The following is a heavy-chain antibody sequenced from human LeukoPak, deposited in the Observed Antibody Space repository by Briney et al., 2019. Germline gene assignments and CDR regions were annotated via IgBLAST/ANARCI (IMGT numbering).Heavy chain of an antibody. CDR1: GYTLTELS. Sequence: GASVKVSCKVSGYTLTELSMHWVRQAPGKGLEWMGGFDPVDGETIYAQEFQGRVTMTEDTSTDTAYMELSSLRSEDTAVYYCATRRSGSYSAAFDIWGQGTMVTVSS. CDR3: ATRRSGSYSAAFDI. J-gene: IGHJ3*02. V-gene: IGHV1-24*01. D-gene: IGHD1-26*01. CDR2: FDPVDGET.